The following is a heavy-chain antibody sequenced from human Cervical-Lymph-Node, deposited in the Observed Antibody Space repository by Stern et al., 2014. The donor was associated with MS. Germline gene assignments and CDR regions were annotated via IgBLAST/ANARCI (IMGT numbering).Heavy chain of an antibody. CDR2: ISAYNGNT. D-gene: IGHD3-10*01. CDR3: ARSYYGSGSYPYYYGMDV. CDR1: GYTFTSYG. V-gene: IGHV1-18*01. J-gene: IGHJ6*02. Sequence: QVQLLQPGAEVKKPGASVKVSCKASGYTFTSYGISWVRQAPGQGLEWMGWISAYNGNTNYAQKLQGRVTMTTDTSTSTAYMELRSLRSDDTAVYYCARSYYGSGSYPYYYGMDVWGQGTTVTVSS.